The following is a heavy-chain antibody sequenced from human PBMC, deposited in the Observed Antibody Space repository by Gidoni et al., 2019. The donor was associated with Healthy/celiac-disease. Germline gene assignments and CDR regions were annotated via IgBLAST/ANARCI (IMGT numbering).Heavy chain of an antibody. Sequence: VQLLESGGGLVQPGGSMRLSVAASGFTFSSYAMSCVRQAPGKGLEWVSAISGSGGITYYADSVKGRFTISRDNSKNTLYLQMNSLRAEDTAVYYCARGGLAAYWGQGTLVTVSS. J-gene: IGHJ4*02. V-gene: IGHV3-23*01. CDR2: ISGSGGIT. CDR3: ARGGLAAY. D-gene: IGHD3-16*01. CDR1: GFTFSSYA.